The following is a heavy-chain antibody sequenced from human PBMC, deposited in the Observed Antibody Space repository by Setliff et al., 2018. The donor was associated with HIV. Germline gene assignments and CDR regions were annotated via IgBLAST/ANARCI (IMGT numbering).Heavy chain of an antibody. D-gene: IGHD3-3*01. CDR1: GFTLGDFA. J-gene: IGHJ4*02. CDR3: ASVSDFWSVSFGY. Sequence: GGSLRLSCTASGFTLGDFAMNWVRQAPGKGLEWVANIRQDGSEKYYVDSVKGRFTISRDNAQNSLDLQMNSLRAEDTAVYYCASVSDFWSVSFGYWGQGALATVSS. CDR2: IRQDGSEK. V-gene: IGHV3-7*03.